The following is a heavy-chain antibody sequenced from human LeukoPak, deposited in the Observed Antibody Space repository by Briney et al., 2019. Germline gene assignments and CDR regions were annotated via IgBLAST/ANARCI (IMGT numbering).Heavy chain of an antibody. D-gene: IGHD5-12*01. J-gene: IGHJ4*02. Sequence: GGSLRLSCAASGFTFSSYWMSWVRQAPGKGLEWVANIKQDGSEKYYVDSVKGRFTISRDNANNSLYLQMNSLRAEDTAVYYCASRDSGYDSQFDYWGQGTLVTVSS. CDR2: IKQDGSEK. V-gene: IGHV3-7*03. CDR3: ASRDSGYDSQFDY. CDR1: GFTFSSYW.